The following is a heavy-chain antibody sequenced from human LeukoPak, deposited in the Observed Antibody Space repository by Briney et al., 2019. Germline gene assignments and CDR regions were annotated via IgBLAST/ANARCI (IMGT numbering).Heavy chain of an antibody. CDR3: AHRGSGSFGWFDP. CDR2: IYWDHNK. V-gene: IGHV2-5*02. CDR1: GYSLTTSGVG. Sequence: SGPTLGKPTQTLTLTCTLSGYSLTTSGVGVGWIRQSPVKALNWLALIYWDHNKYYSPSLKSRLTITKDTSKNQVVLSMTNMDPVDTATYYCAHRGSGSFGWFDPWGQGTLVTVSS. J-gene: IGHJ5*02. D-gene: IGHD1-26*01.